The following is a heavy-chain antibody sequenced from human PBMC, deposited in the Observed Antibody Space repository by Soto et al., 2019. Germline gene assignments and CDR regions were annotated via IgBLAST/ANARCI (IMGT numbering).Heavy chain of an antibody. CDR1: GGSISSSNW. CDR2: IYHSGST. CDR3: ARRGYLYSSSALLGVH. D-gene: IGHD6-6*01. V-gene: IGHV4-4*02. Sequence: QVQLQESGPGLVKPSGTLSLTCAVSGGSISSSNWWSWVRQPPGKGLEWIGEIYHSGSTNYNPSPKSRVTISVDKSKNQFSLKLSAVTAADTAVYYCARRGYLYSSSALLGVHWGQGTLVTVSS. J-gene: IGHJ4*02.